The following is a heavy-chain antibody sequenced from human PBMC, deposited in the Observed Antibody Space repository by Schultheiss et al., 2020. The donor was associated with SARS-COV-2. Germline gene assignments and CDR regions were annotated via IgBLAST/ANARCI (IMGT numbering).Heavy chain of an antibody. CDR2: TYPGDSDT. CDR3: ARQDCSSTSCPRYYMDV. D-gene: IGHD2-2*01. Sequence: GESLKISCKGSGYSFTSYWIGWVRQMPGKGLEWMGITYPGDSDTTYSPSFQGQVTISADKSISTAYLQWSSLKASDTAMYYCARQDCSSTSCPRYYMDVWGKGTTVTVSS. V-gene: IGHV5-51*01. CDR1: GYSFTSYW. J-gene: IGHJ6*03.